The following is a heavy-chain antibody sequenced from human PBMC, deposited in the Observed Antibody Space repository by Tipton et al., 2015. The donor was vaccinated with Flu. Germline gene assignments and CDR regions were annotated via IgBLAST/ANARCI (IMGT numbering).Heavy chain of an antibody. D-gene: IGHD3-16*02. Sequence: QVQLVQSGAEVKKPGASVKVSCKASGYTFTSYGISWVRQAPGQGLEWMGWISAYNGNTNYAQKLQGRVTMTTDTSTSTAYMELRSLRSDDTAVYYCARDEPYDYVWGSYRFPTYYYYGMDVWGQGTTVTVSS. CDR2: ISAYNGNT. V-gene: IGHV1-18*01. CDR1: GYTFTSYG. CDR3: ARDEPYDYVWGSYRFPTYYYYGMDV. J-gene: IGHJ6*02.